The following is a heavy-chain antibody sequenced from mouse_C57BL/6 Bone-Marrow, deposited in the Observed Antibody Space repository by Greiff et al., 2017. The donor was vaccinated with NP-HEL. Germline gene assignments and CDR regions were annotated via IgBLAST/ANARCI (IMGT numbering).Heavy chain of an antibody. CDR1: GYTFTSYW. CDR3: ARWLLGAMDY. CDR2: IDPSDSYT. V-gene: IGHV1-69*01. Sequence: QVQLQQPGAELVMPGASVKLSFKASGYTFTSYWMHWVKQRPGQGLEWIGEIDPSDSYTNYNQKFKGKSTLTVDKSSSTAYMQLSSLTSEDSAVYYCARWLLGAMDYWGQGTSVTVSS. D-gene: IGHD2-3*01. J-gene: IGHJ4*01.